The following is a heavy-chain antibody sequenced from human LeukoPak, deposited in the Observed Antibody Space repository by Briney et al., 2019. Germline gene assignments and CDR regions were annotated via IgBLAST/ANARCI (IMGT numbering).Heavy chain of an antibody. CDR2: IYYSGST. CDR3: ARERFGEYFDY. J-gene: IGHJ4*02. Sequence: PSETLSLTCTVSGGSISSYYWSWLRQPPGKGLEWIGYIYYSGSTNYNPSLKSRVTISVHTSKNQFSLKLSSVTAADTAVYYCARERFGEYFDYWGQGTLVTVSS. V-gene: IGHV4-59*01. CDR1: GGSISSYY. D-gene: IGHD3-10*01.